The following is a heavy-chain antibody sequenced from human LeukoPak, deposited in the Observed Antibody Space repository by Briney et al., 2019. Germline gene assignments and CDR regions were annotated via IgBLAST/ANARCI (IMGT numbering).Heavy chain of an antibody. Sequence: GGSLRLSCAASGFTFGSYGMSWVRQAPGKGLEWVSAISGSGGSTYYADSVKGRFTISRDNSKNTLYLQMNSLRAEDTAVYYCAKDASWYVVYYDYWGQGTLVTVSS. J-gene: IGHJ4*02. CDR2: ISGSGGST. D-gene: IGHD6-13*01. V-gene: IGHV3-23*01. CDR1: GFTFGSYG. CDR3: AKDASWYVVYYDY.